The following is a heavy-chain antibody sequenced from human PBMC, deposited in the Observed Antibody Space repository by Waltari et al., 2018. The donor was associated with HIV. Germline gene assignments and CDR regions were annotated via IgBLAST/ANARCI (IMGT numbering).Heavy chain of an antibody. CDR1: GGSISSGSYY. Sequence: QVQLQESGPGLVKPSQTLSLTCTVSGGSISSGSYYWSWIRQPAGKGLEWIGRIYTSGSTNYNPSLKSRVTISVDTSKNQFSLKLSSVTAADTAVYYCAREGSSWYLYWGQGTLVTVSS. CDR2: IYTSGST. V-gene: IGHV4-61*02. D-gene: IGHD6-13*01. CDR3: AREGSSWYLY. J-gene: IGHJ4*02.